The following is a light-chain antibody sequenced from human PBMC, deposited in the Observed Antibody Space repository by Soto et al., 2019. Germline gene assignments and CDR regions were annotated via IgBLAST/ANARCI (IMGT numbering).Light chain of an antibody. CDR3: QQYESLPRT. CDR1: QGINYY. V-gene: IGKV1-33*01. CDR2: DAS. Sequence: DIQMTQSPSSLSASVGDSVTITCQATQGINYYLYWYQLKPGKAPKVLIYDASNLETGVPSRFSGSGSGTEFTLTISSLQPEDFATYYCQQYESLPRTFGQGTKVDSK. J-gene: IGKJ1*01.